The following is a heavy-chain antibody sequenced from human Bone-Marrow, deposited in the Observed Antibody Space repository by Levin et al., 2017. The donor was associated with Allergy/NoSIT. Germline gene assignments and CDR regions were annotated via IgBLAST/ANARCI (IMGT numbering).Heavy chain of an antibody. CDR2: IYSGGST. D-gene: IGHD1-1*01. V-gene: IGHV3-53*01. CDR1: GFTVSSNY. J-gene: IGHJ6*02. Sequence: GGSLRLSCAASGFTVSSNYMSWVRQAPGKGLEWVSVIYSGGSTYYADSVKGRFTISRDNSKNTLYLQMNSLRAEDTAVYYCAREGNWNRPNYYYGMDVWGQGTTVTVSS. CDR3: AREGNWNRPNYYYGMDV.